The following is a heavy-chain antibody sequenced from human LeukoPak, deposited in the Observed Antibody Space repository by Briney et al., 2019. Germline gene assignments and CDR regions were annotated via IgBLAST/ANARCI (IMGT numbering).Heavy chain of an antibody. V-gene: IGHV3-7*01. D-gene: IGHD2-15*01. J-gene: IGHJ5*02. CDR1: GFTFSSYW. CDR3: ARGGYCSGGSCYPLGS. CDR2: IKQDGSEK. Sequence: GGSLRLSCAASGFTFSSYWMSWVRQAPGKGLEWVANIKQDGSEKYYVDSEKGRFTISRDNAKNSLYLQMNSLRAEDTAVYYCARGGYCSGGSCYPLGSWGQGTLVTVSS.